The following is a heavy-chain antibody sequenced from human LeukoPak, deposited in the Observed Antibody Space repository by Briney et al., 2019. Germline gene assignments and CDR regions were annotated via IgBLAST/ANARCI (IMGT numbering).Heavy chain of an antibody. CDR2: IYYTGST. V-gene: IGHV4-39*07. Sequence: SETLSLTCTVSGGSISSSSHYWGWIRQPPGKGLEWIASIYYTGSTYYNPSLKSRVTISVDTSKNQFSLKLYSVTAADTAVYYCARDGPRRDYWGQGTLVTV. J-gene: IGHJ4*02. CDR1: GGSISSSSHY. CDR3: ARDGPRRDY.